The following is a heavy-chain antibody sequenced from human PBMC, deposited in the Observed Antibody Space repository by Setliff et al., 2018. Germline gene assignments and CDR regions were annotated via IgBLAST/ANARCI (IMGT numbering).Heavy chain of an antibody. D-gene: IGHD5-12*01. Sequence: SEPLSLTCTVSSGSISSDNYYWGWIRQPPGKGLEWIGTLSYNGNAYYTPSLKSRVTISIDTSKNQFSLKLSPVTAADTAVYYCARHYGGGYKHFDYWGQGTLVTVSS. CDR1: SGSISSDNYY. V-gene: IGHV4-39*01. CDR2: LSYNGNA. CDR3: ARHYGGGYKHFDY. J-gene: IGHJ4*02.